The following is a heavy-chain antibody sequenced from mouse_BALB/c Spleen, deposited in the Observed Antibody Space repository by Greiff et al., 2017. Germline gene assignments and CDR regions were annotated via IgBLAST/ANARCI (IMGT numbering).Heavy chain of an antibody. CDR3: ARDYGSSYDYYAMDY. CDR2: IWGDGST. CDR1: GFSLTGYG. V-gene: IGHV2-6-7*01. D-gene: IGHD1-1*01. Sequence: QVQLQQSGPGLVAPSQSLSITCTVSGFSLTGYGVNWVRQPPGKGLEWLGMIWGDGSTDYNSALKSRLSISKDNSKSQVFLKMNSLQTDDTARYYGARDYGSSYDYYAMDYWGQGTSVTVSS. J-gene: IGHJ4*01.